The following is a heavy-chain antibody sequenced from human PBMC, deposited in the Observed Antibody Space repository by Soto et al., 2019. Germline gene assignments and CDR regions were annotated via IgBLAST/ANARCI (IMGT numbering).Heavy chain of an antibody. CDR2: VYATGGS. CDR1: GGSKAGYN. J-gene: IGHJ6*02. D-gene: IGHD2-21*01. V-gene: IGHV4-59*08. Sequence: QVQLQESGPGLVKPSETLSLTCTVSGGSKAGYNCAWIRQTPGKSLEWVGYVYATGGSRYNPSLKDRVTLSMDTSKSQFSLQMRSVTAADTAVYYCVRQGIGPQHGLVDIWGRGTTITVSS. CDR3: VRQGIGPQHGLVDI.